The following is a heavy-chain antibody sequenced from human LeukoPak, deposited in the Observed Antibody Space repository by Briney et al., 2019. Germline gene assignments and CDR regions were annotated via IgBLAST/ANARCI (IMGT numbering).Heavy chain of an antibody. CDR2: ISAYNGNT. Sequence: ASVKVSCKASGYTFTSYGISWVRQAPGQGLEWMGWISAYNGNTNYAQKLQGRVTMTTDTSTSTAYMELRSLRSDDTAVYYCARPLGMPPLERTRYYYYYGMDVWGQGTTVTVSS. CDR1: GYTFTSYG. CDR3: ARPLGMPPLERTRYYYYYGMDV. D-gene: IGHD7-27*01. J-gene: IGHJ6*02. V-gene: IGHV1-18*01.